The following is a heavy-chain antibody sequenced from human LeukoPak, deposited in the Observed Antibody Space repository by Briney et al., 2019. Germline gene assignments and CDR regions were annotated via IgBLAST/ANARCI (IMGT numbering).Heavy chain of an antibody. D-gene: IGHD3-10*01. Sequence: SETLSLTCTVSGGSISSYYWSWIRQPAGKGLEGIGRIYTSGSTNYNPSLKSRVTMSVDTSKNQFSLKLSSVTAADTAVYYCARLIYYYGSGSSPGFDPWGQGTLVTVSS. J-gene: IGHJ5*02. CDR1: GGSISSYY. CDR3: ARLIYYYGSGSSPGFDP. CDR2: IYTSGST. V-gene: IGHV4-4*07.